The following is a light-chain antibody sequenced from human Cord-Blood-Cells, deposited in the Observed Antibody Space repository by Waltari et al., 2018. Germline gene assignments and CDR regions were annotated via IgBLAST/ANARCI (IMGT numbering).Light chain of an antibody. CDR2: AAS. CDR3: QQSYSTPQT. J-gene: IGKJ1*01. V-gene: IGKV1-39*01. Sequence: DIQTSQSPPSQSASVRDRGTITCRASQRTSSYLNWYPQNPGKAPKLLIYAASSLQSGVPSRFSGSGSGTDFTLTISSLQPEDFATYYCQQSYSTPQTFGQGTKVEIK. CDR1: QRTSSY.